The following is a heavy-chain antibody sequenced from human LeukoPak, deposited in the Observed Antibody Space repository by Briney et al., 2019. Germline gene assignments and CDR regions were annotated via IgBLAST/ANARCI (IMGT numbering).Heavy chain of an antibody. Sequence: SSETLSLTCAVYGGSFSGYYWSWIRQPPGKGLEWIGEINHSGSTNYNPSLKSRVTISVDTSKNQFSLKLSSVTAADTAVYYCARGPYCSSTSCHKPLYYYYYYGMDVWGQGTTVTVSS. CDR1: GGSFSGYY. CDR2: INHSGST. D-gene: IGHD2-2*01. V-gene: IGHV4-34*01. CDR3: ARGPYCSSTSCHKPLYYYYYYGMDV. J-gene: IGHJ6*02.